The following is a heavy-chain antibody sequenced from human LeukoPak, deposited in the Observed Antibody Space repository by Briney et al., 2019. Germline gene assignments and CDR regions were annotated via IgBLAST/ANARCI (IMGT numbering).Heavy chain of an antibody. Sequence: SGPTLVKPTQTLTLTCTFSGFSLSTSGVGVGWIRQPPGKALEWLALIYWNDDKRYSPSLRSRLTITKDTSKNQVVLTMTNMDPVDTATYYCAHRLSYYDSSGYPYFDYWGQGTLVTVSS. J-gene: IGHJ4*02. CDR3: AHRLSYYDSSGYPYFDY. V-gene: IGHV2-5*01. CDR2: IYWNDDK. CDR1: GFSLSTSGVG. D-gene: IGHD3-22*01.